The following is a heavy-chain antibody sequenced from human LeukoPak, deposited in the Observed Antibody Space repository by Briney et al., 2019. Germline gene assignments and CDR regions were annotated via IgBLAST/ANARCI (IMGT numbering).Heavy chain of an antibody. D-gene: IGHD2-8*02. CDR3: AKGRSYWVFEF. CDR1: GFTFGDYA. V-gene: IGHV3-9*01. CDR2: ISWNSFTT. J-gene: IGHJ4*02. Sequence: PGGSLRLSCAASGFTFGDYAMHWVRQAPGKGLEWVSGISWNSFTTGYADSVKGRFAISRDNTKNSLYLQMNSLRPEDTALYYCAKGRSYWVFEFWGQGTLVTVSS.